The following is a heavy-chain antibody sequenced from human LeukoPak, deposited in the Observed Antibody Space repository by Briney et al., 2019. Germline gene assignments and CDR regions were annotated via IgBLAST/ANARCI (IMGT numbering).Heavy chain of an antibody. D-gene: IGHD2-2*01. CDR1: GGSISGGSW. CDR2: IYHSGNT. J-gene: IGHJ4*02. Sequence: SGTLSLTCAVSGGSISGGSWWSWTRQPPGKGLEWIGEIYHSGNTAYNPPLKSRVTISVDNSNNQFSLKLTSVTAADTAVYYCARNGASSSVVDWGQGTLVTVSS. CDR3: ARNGASSSVVD. V-gene: IGHV4-4*02.